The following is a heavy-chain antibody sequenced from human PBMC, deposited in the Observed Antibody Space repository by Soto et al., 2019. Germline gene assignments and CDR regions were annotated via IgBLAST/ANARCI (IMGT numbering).Heavy chain of an antibody. Sequence: SVKVSCKASGGTFSSYAISWVRQAPGQGLEWMGGIIPIFGTANYAQKFQGRVTITADESTSTAYMELSSLRSEDTAVYYCAKVSRNTPMDYNWFDPWGPGPLVPLST. J-gene: IGHJ5*02. CDR3: AKVSRNTPMDYNWFDP. CDR1: GGTFSSYA. D-gene: IGHD5-18*01. CDR2: IIPIFGTA. V-gene: IGHV1-69*13.